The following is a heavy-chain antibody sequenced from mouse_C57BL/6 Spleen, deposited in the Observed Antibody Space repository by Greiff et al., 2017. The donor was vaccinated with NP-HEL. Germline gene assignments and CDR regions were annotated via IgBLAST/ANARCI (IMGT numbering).Heavy chain of an antibody. J-gene: IGHJ2*01. V-gene: IGHV3-8*01. D-gene: IGHD1-1*01. CDR3: ARSPLYGSSSYYFDY. Sequence: VQLKQSGPGLAKPSQTLSLTCSVTGYSITSDYWNWIRKFPGNKLEYMGYISYSGSTYYNPSLKSRISITRDTSKNQYYLQLNSVTTEDTATYYCARSPLYGSSSYYFDYWGQGTTLTVSS. CDR1: GYSITSDY. CDR2: ISYSGST.